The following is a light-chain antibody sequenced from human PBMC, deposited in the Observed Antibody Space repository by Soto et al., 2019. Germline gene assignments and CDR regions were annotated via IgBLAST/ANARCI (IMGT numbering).Light chain of an antibody. CDR1: QSFRAY. J-gene: IGKJ4*01. CDR3: QQRSSWPLT. CDR2: DAS. Sequence: IVFTQSPYTLSLSPFERPTLSCRASQSFRAYLAWYQQKPGQAPRLLIYDASNRATGIPARFSGSGSGTDFTLTISSLEPEDFAVYYCQQRSSWPLTFGGGTKVDIK. V-gene: IGKV3-11*01.